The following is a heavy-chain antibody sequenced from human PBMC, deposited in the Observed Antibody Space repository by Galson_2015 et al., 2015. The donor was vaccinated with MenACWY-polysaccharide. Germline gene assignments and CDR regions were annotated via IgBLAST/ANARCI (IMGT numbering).Heavy chain of an antibody. V-gene: IGHV1-69*02. CDR1: GGTFSSYT. CDR3: ARVYYDSSGSQLFDY. Sequence: SVKVSCKASGGTFSSYTISWVRQAPGQGLEWMGRIIPTLGIANYAQKFQGRVTITADKSTSTAYMELSSLRSEDTAVYYCARVYYDSSGSQLFDYWGQGTLVTVSS. CDR2: IIPTLGIA. D-gene: IGHD3-22*01. J-gene: IGHJ4*02.